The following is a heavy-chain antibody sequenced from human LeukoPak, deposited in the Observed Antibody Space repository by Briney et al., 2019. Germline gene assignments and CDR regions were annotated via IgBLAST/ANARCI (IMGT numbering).Heavy chain of an antibody. CDR1: GFTSRSYE. D-gene: IGHD5-24*01. Sequence: AGGSLRLSCAASGFTSRSYEMYWVRQAPGKGLKWVSYIRSSGSNIYYADSVKGRFTISRDNAKNSLSLQMNSLRAEDTAVYYCARADMATIAVDYWGQGTLVTVS. CDR2: IRSSGSNI. CDR3: ARADMATIAVDY. V-gene: IGHV3-48*03. J-gene: IGHJ4*02.